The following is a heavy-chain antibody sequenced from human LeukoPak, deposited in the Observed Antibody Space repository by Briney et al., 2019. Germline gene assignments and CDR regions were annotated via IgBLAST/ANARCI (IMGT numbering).Heavy chain of an antibody. CDR2: MYHSGST. V-gene: IGHV4-38-2*01. CDR1: GYSISSGYY. D-gene: IGHD3-10*01. Sequence: PSETLSLTCDVSGYSISSGYYWGWIRQPPGKGLELIGSMYHSGSTYYNPSLNSRVTISVDTSKNQFSLKLISVTAADTAVYYCARHGAFYYGSGSSGFDYWGQGTLVTVSS. J-gene: IGHJ4*02. CDR3: ARHGAFYYGSGSSGFDY.